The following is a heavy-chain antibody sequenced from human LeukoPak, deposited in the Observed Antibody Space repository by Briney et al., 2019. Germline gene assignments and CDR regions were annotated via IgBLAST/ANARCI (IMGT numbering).Heavy chain of an antibody. V-gene: IGHV4-59*01. CDR1: GGSISSYY. Sequence: SETLSLTCTVSGGSISSYYWSWIRQPPGKGLEWIGYIYYSGSTNYNPSLKSRVTISVDTSKNQFSLKLSSVTAADTAVYYCARGVAAAGTPFDYWGQGTLVTVSS. CDR2: IYYSGST. J-gene: IGHJ4*02. CDR3: ARGVAAAGTPFDY. D-gene: IGHD6-13*01.